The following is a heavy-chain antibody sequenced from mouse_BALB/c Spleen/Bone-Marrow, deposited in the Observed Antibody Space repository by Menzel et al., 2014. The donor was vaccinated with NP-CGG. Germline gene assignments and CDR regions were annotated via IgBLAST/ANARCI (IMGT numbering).Heavy chain of an antibody. CDR2: IRNKANGYTT. CDR1: GFTFTDYY. D-gene: IGHD2-14*01. V-gene: IGHV7-3*02. Sequence: EVMLVESGGGLVQPGGSLRLSCATSGFTFTDYYMSWVRRPPGKALEWLGFIRNKANGYTTEYSASVKGRFTISRDNSQSILYLQMNTLRAEDSATYYCARDRRYDLAWFAYWGQGTLVTVSA. J-gene: IGHJ3*01. CDR3: ARDRRYDLAWFAY.